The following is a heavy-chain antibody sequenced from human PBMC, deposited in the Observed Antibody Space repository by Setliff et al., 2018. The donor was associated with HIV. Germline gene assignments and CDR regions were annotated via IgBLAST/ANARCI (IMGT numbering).Heavy chain of an antibody. CDR1: GYSISSGYY. Sequence: SETLSLTCAVSGYSISSGYYWGWIRQPPGKGLEWIGSIYHSGSTYYNPSLKSRVTISVDTSKNQFSLNLSSVTAADTAVYYCARQFTVQWLVSTYGKDVWGQGTTVTVSS. V-gene: IGHV4-38-2*01. CDR2: IYHSGST. CDR3: ARQFTVQWLVSTYGKDV. D-gene: IGHD6-19*01. J-gene: IGHJ6*02.